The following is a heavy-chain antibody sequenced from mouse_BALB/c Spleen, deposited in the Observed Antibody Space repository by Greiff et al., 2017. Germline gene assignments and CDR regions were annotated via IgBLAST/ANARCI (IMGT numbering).Heavy chain of an antibody. V-gene: IGHV5-6-5*01. CDR2: ISSGGST. CDR3: AREGGYDVH. CDR1: GFTFSSYA. Sequence: DVMLVESGGGLVKPGGSLKLSCAASGFTFSSYAMSWVRQTPEKRLEWVASISSGGSTYYPDSVKGRFTISRDNARNILYLQMSSLRSEDTAMYYCAREGGYDVHWGQGTTLTVSS. D-gene: IGHD2-2*01. J-gene: IGHJ2*01.